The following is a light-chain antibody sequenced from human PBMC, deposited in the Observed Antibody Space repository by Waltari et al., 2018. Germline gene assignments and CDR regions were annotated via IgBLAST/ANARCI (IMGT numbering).Light chain of an antibody. CDR2: EVS. Sequence: QSALTQPASVSGSPGQSITISCTGTSSDVGGYTYVSWHQQHPAKAPKLMIYEVSTRPSGVSNRFSGSKSGNTASLTISGLQAEDEADYYCSSYTSSSTWVFGGGTKLTVL. CDR1: SSDVGGYTY. V-gene: IGLV2-14*01. CDR3: SSYTSSSTWV. J-gene: IGLJ3*02.